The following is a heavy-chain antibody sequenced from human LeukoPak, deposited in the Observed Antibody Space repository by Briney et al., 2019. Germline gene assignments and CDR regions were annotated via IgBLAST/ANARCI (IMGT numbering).Heavy chain of an antibody. CDR2: IYYSGST. CDR1: GGSISSGGYY. Sequence: SETLSLTCTVSGGSISSGGYYWSWIRQHPGKGLEWIGYIYYSGSTYYNPSLKSRVTISVDTSKNQFSLKLSSVTAADTAVYYCARESPYYDFWSGYYPHYYGMDVWGQGTTVTVPS. D-gene: IGHD3-3*01. CDR3: ARESPYYDFWSGYYPHYYGMDV. V-gene: IGHV4-31*03. J-gene: IGHJ6*02.